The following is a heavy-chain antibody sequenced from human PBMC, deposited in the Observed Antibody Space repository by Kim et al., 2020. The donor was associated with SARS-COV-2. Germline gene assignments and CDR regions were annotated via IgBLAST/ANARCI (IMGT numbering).Heavy chain of an antibody. CDR2: INHSGST. D-gene: IGHD6-6*01. Sequence: SETLSLTCAVYGGSFSGYYWSWIRQPPGKGLEWIGEINHSGSTNYNPSLKSRVTISVDTSKNQFSLKLSSVTAADTAVYYCARLLGPSSPFYYYYGMDV. CDR1: GGSFSGYY. CDR3: ARLLGPSSPFYYYYGMDV. V-gene: IGHV4-34*01. J-gene: IGHJ6*01.